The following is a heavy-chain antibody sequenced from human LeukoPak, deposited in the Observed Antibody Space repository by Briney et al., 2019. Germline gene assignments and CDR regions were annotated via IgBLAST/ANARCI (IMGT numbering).Heavy chain of an antibody. CDR1: GGSISSYY. CDR2: IYYSGST. D-gene: IGHD4-17*01. V-gene: IGHV4-59*01. Sequence: SETLSLTCTVSGGSISSYYWSWIRQPPGKGPEWIGYIYYSGSTNYNPSLKSRVTISVDTSKNQFSLKLSSVTAADTAVYYCASYGDEDAFDIWGQGTMVTVSS. J-gene: IGHJ3*02. CDR3: ASYGDEDAFDI.